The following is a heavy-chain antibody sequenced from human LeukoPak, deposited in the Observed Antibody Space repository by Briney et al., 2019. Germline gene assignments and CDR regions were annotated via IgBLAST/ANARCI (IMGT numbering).Heavy chain of an antibody. V-gene: IGHV3-21*01. CDR3: ARDFGSTMVRGVEKQY. D-gene: IGHD3-10*01. CDR1: GFTFSSYS. Sequence: GGSLRLSCAASGFTFSSYSMNWVRQAPGKGLEWVSSISSSSSYIYYADSVKGRFTISRDNAKNSLYLQMNSLRAEDTAVYYCARDFGSTMVRGVEKQYWGQGTLVTVSS. CDR2: ISSSSSYI. J-gene: IGHJ4*02.